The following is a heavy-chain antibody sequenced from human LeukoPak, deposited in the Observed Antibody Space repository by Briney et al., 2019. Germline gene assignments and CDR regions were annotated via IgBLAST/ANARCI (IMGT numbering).Heavy chain of an antibody. J-gene: IGHJ4*02. V-gene: IGHV4-61*02. CDR1: GGSISSGSYY. D-gene: IGHD4-23*01. CDR3: ARVRGGFGGILWLDY. Sequence: PSETLSLTCTVSGGSISSGSYYWSWIRQPAGKGLEWIGCIYTSGSTNYNPSLKRRVTISVDPSKNQFSLQLSSVTAADTAVYYCARVRGGFGGILWLDYWGQGTLVTVPS. CDR2: IYTSGST.